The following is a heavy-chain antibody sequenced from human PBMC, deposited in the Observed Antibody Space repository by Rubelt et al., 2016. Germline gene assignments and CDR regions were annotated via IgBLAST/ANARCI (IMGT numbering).Heavy chain of an antibody. Sequence: GRIDPSDSYTNYSPSFQGHVTISADKSISTAYLQWSSLKASDTAMYYCATGVLPGVVATTGVGDYWGQGTLVTVSS. CDR3: ATGVLPGVVATTGVGDY. CDR2: IDPSDSYT. D-gene: IGHD3-3*01. J-gene: IGHJ4*02. V-gene: IGHV5-10-1*01.